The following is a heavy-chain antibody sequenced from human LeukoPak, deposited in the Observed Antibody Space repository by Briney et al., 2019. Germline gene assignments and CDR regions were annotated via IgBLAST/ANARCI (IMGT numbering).Heavy chain of an antibody. CDR3: TARGWNQIYYYYMDV. J-gene: IGHJ6*03. V-gene: IGHV3-15*01. Sequence: GGSLRLSCEASGFSFPYGMSWVRQAPGKGLEWVGRIKSKTDGGTTDYAAPVKGRFTISRDDSKNTLYLQMNSLKTEDTAVYYCTARGWNQIYYYYMDVWGKGTTVTVSS. CDR2: IKSKTDGGTT. D-gene: IGHD1-1*01. CDR1: GFSFPYG.